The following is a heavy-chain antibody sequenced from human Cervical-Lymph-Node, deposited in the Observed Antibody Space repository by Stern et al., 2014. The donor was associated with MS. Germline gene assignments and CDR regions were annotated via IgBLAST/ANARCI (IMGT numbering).Heavy chain of an antibody. J-gene: IGHJ4*02. Sequence: QVQLVESGGGVVQPGRSLRLSCAASGFTFSSDGMHWVRQAPGKGLEWVAVIWYDESNKSYAYSVKGRFTISRDNSKNTLNLQMNSLRAEDTAVYYCARGPPYYFDYWGQGTLVTVSS. CDR2: IWYDESNK. CDR3: ARGPPYYFDY. V-gene: IGHV3-33*01. CDR1: GFTFSSDG.